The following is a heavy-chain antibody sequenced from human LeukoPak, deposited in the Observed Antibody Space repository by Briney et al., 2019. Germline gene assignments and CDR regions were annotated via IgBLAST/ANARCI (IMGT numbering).Heavy chain of an antibody. J-gene: IGHJ3*02. CDR2: ISAYNGNT. CDR3: ARGARVAATTRAFDI. Sequence: ASVKVSCKASGYTFTSYGISWVRQAPGQGLEWMGWISAYNGNTNYAQKLQGRVTMTTDTATSTAYTERRRLGSDETAVYDCARGARVAATTRAFDIWGQGTMVTVFS. D-gene: IGHD1-26*01. V-gene: IGHV1-18*01. CDR1: GYTFTSYG.